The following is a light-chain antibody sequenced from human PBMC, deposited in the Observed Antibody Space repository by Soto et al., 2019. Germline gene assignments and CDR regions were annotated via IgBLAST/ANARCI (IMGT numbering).Light chain of an antibody. CDR1: QSVSSN. CDR2: GAS. V-gene: IGKV3-15*01. CDR3: QQSYSTPQIT. Sequence: EIVMTQSPATLSVSPGERAPLSCRASQSVSSNLAWYQHKPGQAPRLLVYGASTRASGIPDRFSGSGSGTDFTLTISSLQPEDFATYYCQQSYSTPQITFGPGTKVDIK. J-gene: IGKJ3*01.